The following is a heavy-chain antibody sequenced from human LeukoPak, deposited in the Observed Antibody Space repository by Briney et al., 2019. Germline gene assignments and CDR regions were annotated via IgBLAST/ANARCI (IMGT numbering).Heavy chain of an antibody. V-gene: IGHV3-23*01. J-gene: IGHJ6*03. CDR3: ARAPGGGYAASYYYYYMDV. D-gene: IGHD5-12*01. CDR2: ISGSGGST. Sequence: PGGSLRLSCAASGFTFSSYGMSWVRQAPGKGLEWVSAISGSGGSTYYADSVKGRFTISRDNSKNTLYLQMNSLRAEDTAVYYCARAPGGGYAASYYYYYMDVWGKGTTVTISS. CDR1: GFTFSSYG.